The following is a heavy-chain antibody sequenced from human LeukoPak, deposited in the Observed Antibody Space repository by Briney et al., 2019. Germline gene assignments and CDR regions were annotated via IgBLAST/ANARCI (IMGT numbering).Heavy chain of an antibody. J-gene: IGHJ4*02. CDR1: GFTFSSYA. D-gene: IGHD6-13*01. CDR3: AKEQGQQLVLNPFDY. V-gene: IGHV3-23*01. CDR2: ISGSGGST. Sequence: GSLRLSCAASGFTFSSYAMSWVRHARVQGLEWVSSISGSGGSTYYADSVKGRFTISRDNSKNTLYLQMNSLRAEDTAVYYCAKEQGQQLVLNPFDYWGQGTLVTVSS.